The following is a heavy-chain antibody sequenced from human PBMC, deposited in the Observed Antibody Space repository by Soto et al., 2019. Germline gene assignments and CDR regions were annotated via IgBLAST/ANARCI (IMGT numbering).Heavy chain of an antibody. V-gene: IGHV3-30*18. Sequence: QVQLVESGGGVVQPGRSLRLSCAASGFTFSSYGMHWVRQAPGKGLEWVAVISYEGSNKYYADSVKGRFTISRDNSKNTLYLQMNSLRAEDTAVYYCAKPLPAFGGVIVYRKGAFDIWGQGTMVTVSS. CDR1: GFTFSSYG. CDR2: ISYEGSNK. D-gene: IGHD3-16*02. CDR3: AKPLPAFGGVIVYRKGAFDI. J-gene: IGHJ3*02.